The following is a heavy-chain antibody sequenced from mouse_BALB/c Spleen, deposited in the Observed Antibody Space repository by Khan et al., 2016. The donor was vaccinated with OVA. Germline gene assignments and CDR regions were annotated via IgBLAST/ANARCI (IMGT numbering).Heavy chain of an antibody. CDR2: IGPGSGSA. J-gene: IGHJ4*01. CDR3: ERSNYCGRGRYAMDY. V-gene: IGHV1S41*01. D-gene: IGHD1-1*01. CDR1: GYTFTSYW. Sequence: DLVEPGASVKLSCKASGYTFTSYWINWIKERPGQGLEWIGQIGPGSGSAYYNELFKGKATLTVDTSSSTVYIQLSSLSSEDSAVYFCERSNYCGRGRYAMDYWGQGTSVTVSS.